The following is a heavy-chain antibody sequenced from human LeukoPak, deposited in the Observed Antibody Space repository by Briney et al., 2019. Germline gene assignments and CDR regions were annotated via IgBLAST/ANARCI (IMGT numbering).Heavy chain of an antibody. CDR1: GYTVTSYY. CDR2: LNPSGGSS. Sequence: ASVKVSCKASGYTVTSYYMHWVRQAPGQGLEWMAILNPSGGSSNYAQKFQGRATLTRATSTGTVYMELSSLRSEDTAVYYCARDLGYCTNGVCHTRFDYWGQGTLVAVSS. J-gene: IGHJ4*02. V-gene: IGHV1-46*01. D-gene: IGHD2-8*01. CDR3: ARDLGYCTNGVCHTRFDY.